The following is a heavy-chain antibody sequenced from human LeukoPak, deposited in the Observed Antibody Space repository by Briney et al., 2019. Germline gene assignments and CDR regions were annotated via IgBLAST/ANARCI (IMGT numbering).Heavy chain of an antibody. V-gene: IGHV3-74*01. CDR1: GFTFSSYW. CDR3: TRDGGPTVTADWYFDL. D-gene: IGHD4-17*01. Sequence: GGSLRLSCAASGFTFSSYWMHWVRQAPGEGLVWVSRIYSDGSSTTYADSVKGRFTISRDNAENTLYLQMNSLRAEDTAVYYCTRDGGPTVTADWYFDLWGRSTLVTVSS. J-gene: IGHJ2*01. CDR2: IYSDGSST.